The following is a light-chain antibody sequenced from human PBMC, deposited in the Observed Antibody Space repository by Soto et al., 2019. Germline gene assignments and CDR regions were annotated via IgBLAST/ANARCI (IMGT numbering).Light chain of an antibody. CDR1: SSDVGGFLY. J-gene: IGLJ2*01. V-gene: IGLV2-14*01. Sequence: QSALTQPASVSGSPGQSITISCTGTSSDVGGFLYVSWFQQHPGKAPKLMIYAVSNRPSGISNRFSGSKSGNTASLTISGLQAEDEADYYCSSYSSSSTLVVFDGGTKLTVL. CDR3: SSYSSSSTLVV. CDR2: AVS.